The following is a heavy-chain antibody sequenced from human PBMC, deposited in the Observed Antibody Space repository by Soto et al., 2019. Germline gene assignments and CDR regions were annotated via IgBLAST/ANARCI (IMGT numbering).Heavy chain of an antibody. D-gene: IGHD6-13*01. CDR3: AREIAAAGDPNYYGMDV. V-gene: IGHV1-8*01. Sequence: ASVKVSCKASGYTFTSYDINWVRQATGQGLEWMGWMNPNSGNTGYAQKFQGRVTMTRNTSISTAYMELSSLRSEDTAVYYCAREIAAAGDPNYYGMDVWGQGTTVTVSS. J-gene: IGHJ6*02. CDR1: GYTFTSYD. CDR2: MNPNSGNT.